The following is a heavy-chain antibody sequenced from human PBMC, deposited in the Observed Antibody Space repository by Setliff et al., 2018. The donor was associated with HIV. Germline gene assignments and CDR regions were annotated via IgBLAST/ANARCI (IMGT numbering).Heavy chain of an antibody. V-gene: IGHV4-61*09. J-gene: IGHJ6*03. CDR2: ISATGTT. D-gene: IGHD2-15*01. Sequence: SETLSLTCNVSGGSISSGSYYWSWIRQPAGKGLEWIGHISATGTTNYNPSLKSRVTISLDTSNNHFSLKLRSVTATDTAVYYCARVVAATHYYYYYMDVWGKGTTVTVSS. CDR1: GGSISSGSYY. CDR3: ARVVAATHYYYYYMDV.